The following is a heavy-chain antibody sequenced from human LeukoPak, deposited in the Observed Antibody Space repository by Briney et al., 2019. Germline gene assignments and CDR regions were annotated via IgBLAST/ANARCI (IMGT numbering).Heavy chain of an antibody. Sequence: TSETLSLTCTVSGGSISSYYWSWIRQPAGKGLEWIGRIYTSGSTNYNPSLKSRVTMSVDTSKNQFSLKLSSVTAADTAVYYCARDNATPDDYGDYGEYYYYYVDVWGKGTTVTVSS. CDR2: IYTSGST. V-gene: IGHV4-4*07. D-gene: IGHD4-17*01. J-gene: IGHJ6*03. CDR1: GGSISSYY. CDR3: ARDNATPDDYGDYGEYYYYYVDV.